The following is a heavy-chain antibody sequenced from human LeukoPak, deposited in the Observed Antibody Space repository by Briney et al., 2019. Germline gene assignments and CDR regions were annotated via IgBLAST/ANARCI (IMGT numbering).Heavy chain of an antibody. V-gene: IGHV1-8*01. CDR3: ARSIAATTHFDY. CDR1: GYTFTTYD. Sequence: ASVKVSCKASGYTFTTYDINWVRQATGQGLEWMGWVDPNSGNTGYAQKFQGRVTMTRDMSTSTVYMELSSLRSEDTAVYYCARSIAATTHFDYWGQGTLVTVSS. D-gene: IGHD6-6*01. J-gene: IGHJ4*02. CDR2: VDPNSGNT.